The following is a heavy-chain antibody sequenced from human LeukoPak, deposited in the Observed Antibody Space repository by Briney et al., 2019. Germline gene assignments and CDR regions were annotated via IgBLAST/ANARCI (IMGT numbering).Heavy chain of an antibody. D-gene: IGHD6-6*01. CDR1: GFTFSSYW. CDR3: ARDTGSSENFDY. CDR2: IKEDGSEK. J-gene: IGHJ4*02. V-gene: IGHV3-7*01. Sequence: GGSLRLSCAASGFTFSSYWMTWVRQAPGKGLEWVANIKEDGSEKYYVDSVKGRFTISRDNAKNSLYLQMNSLRAEDTAMYYCARDTGSSENFDYWGQGALVTVSS.